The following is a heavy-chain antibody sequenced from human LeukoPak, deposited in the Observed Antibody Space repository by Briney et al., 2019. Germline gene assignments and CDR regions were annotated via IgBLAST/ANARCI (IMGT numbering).Heavy chain of an antibody. CDR3: AKDIGTVTTLVDY. J-gene: IGHJ4*02. Sequence: GGSLRLSCAASGFTFSTYAMSWVRQAPGKGLEWVAAISGSGGSTYYADPAKGRFTISRDNSKNTVYPQMNSLRAEDTAVYYCAKDIGTVTTLVDYWGQGTLVTVSS. CDR2: ISGSGGST. V-gene: IGHV3-23*01. D-gene: IGHD4-17*01. CDR1: GFTFSTYA.